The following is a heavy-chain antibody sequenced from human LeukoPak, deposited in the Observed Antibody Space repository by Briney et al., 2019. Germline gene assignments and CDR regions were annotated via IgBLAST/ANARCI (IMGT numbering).Heavy chain of an antibody. CDR3: ARRGTYYYYYGMDV. CDR1: GYTFTSYA. D-gene: IGHD2-15*01. CDR2: INAGNGNT. J-gene: IGHJ6*02. V-gene: IGHV1-3*01. Sequence: ASVKVSCKASGYTFTSYAMHWVRQAPGQRLEWMGWINAGNGNTKYSQKFQGRVTMTTDTSTSTAYMELRSLRSDDTAVYYCARRGTYYYYYGMDVWGQGTTVTVSS.